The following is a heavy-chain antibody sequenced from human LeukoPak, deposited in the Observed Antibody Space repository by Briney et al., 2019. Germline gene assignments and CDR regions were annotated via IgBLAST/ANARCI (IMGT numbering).Heavy chain of an antibody. J-gene: IGHJ3*02. D-gene: IGHD1-7*01. CDR2: IYGGGPT. CDR3: ARDLGIAGTKHAFCI. CDR1: GFTVSRNY. Sequence: PGGSEGLLRAASGFTVSRNYMSWVRQAPGRGLECVSVIYGGGPTYYADSVKGRFTISRDTAKNTMYLQMNSLRGEDTAVYFCARDLGIAGTKHAFCIWGHGTMVTVSS. V-gene: IGHV3-53*01.